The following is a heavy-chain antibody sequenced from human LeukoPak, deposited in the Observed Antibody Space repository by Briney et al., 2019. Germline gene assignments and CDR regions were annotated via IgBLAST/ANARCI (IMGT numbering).Heavy chain of an antibody. CDR3: AWEDYSNYFGVMDV. D-gene: IGHD4-11*01. V-gene: IGHV1-69*05. CDR1: RGTFSSYA. Sequence: SVKVSCKASRGTFSSYAISWVRQAPGQGLEWMGGIIPIFGTANYAQKFQGRVTITTDESTSTAYMKLSSLRSEDTAVYYCAWEDYSNYFGVMDVWGKGTTVTVSS. J-gene: IGHJ6*04. CDR2: IIPIFGTA.